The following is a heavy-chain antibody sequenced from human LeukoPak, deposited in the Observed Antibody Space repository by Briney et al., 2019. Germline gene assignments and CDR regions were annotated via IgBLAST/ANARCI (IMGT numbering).Heavy chain of an antibody. CDR3: ARGLRYFVLFDY. V-gene: IGHV1-2*04. D-gene: IGHD3-9*01. CDR2: INPNSGGT. J-gene: IGHJ4*02. CDR1: GNTFTGYY. Sequence: ASVKVSCKASGNTFTGYYMHWVRQAPGQGLEWMGWINPNSGGTNYAQKFQGWVTMTRDTSISTAYMELSRLRSDDTAVYYCARGLRYFVLFDYWGQGTLVTVSS.